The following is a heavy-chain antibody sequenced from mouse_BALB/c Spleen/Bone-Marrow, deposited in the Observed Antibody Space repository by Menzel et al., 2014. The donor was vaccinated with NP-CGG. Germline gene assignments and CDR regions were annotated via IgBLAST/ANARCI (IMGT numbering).Heavy chain of an antibody. D-gene: IGHD2-10*02. J-gene: IGHJ3*01. CDR1: GYTFTSYY. Sequence: VKLVESGAELVKPGASVKLSCKASGYTFTSYYMYWVKQRPGQGLEWIGGINPSNGGTNFNEKFKSKATLTVDKSSSTAYMQLSSLTSEDSAVYYCTRSGYCNHWFAHWGQGTLATVSA. CDR3: TRSGYCNHWFAH. V-gene: IGHV1S81*02. CDR2: INPSNGGT.